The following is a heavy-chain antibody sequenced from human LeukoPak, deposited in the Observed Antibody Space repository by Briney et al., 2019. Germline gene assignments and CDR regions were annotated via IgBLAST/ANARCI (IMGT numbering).Heavy chain of an antibody. CDR1: GGSFSGYY. J-gene: IGHJ4*02. Sequence: PSETLSLTCAVYGGSFSGYYWSWIRQPPGKGLEWIGEINHSGSTNYNPSLKSRVTISVDTSKNQFSLKLSSVTAADTAAYYCARGIAVAGVDYWGQGTLVTVSS. V-gene: IGHV4-34*01. CDR2: INHSGST. CDR3: ARGIAVAGVDY. D-gene: IGHD6-19*01.